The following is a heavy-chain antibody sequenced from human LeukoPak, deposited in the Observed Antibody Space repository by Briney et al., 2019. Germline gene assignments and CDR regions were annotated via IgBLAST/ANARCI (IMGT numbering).Heavy chain of an antibody. CDR1: GFTFSSYA. V-gene: IGHV3-23*01. Sequence: PGGSLRLSCAASGFTFSSYAMSWVRPAPGKGLEWASAISGSGGSTYYADSVKGRFTISRDNSKNTLYLQMNSLRAEDTAVYYCAKGISLWFGEFVAWGQGTLVTVSS. D-gene: IGHD3-10*01. J-gene: IGHJ5*02. CDR2: ISGSGGST. CDR3: AKGISLWFGEFVA.